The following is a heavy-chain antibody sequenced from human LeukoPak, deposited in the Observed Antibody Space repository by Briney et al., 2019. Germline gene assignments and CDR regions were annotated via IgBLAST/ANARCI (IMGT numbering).Heavy chain of an antibody. CDR1: GFTFSSYG. J-gene: IGHJ4*02. CDR2: IRYDGSNK. CDR3: AKDLDSYYDSSGSLDY. D-gene: IGHD3-22*01. V-gene: IGHV3-30*02. Sequence: GGSLRLSCAASGFTFSSYGMHWVRQAPGKGLEWVAFIRYDGSNKYYADSVKGRFTISRDNSKNTLYLQMNSLRAEDTAVYYCAKDLDSYYDSSGSLDYWGQGTLVTVSS.